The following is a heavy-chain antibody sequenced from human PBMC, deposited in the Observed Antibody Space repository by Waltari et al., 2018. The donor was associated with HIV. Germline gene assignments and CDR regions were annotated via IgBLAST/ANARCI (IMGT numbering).Heavy chain of an antibody. Sequence: QVQLVQSGAEVKKPGASVQVSCKASGYAFATYDVNWVRQATGQGPEWMGWMSTNSGNTVCEQGFQGRVTMTRDTAISTVYMELSSLTSEDTAVYYCARGGSASMDVWGQGTTVTVSS. V-gene: IGHV1-8*01. CDR2: MSTNSGNT. J-gene: IGHJ6*02. CDR1: GYAFATYD. CDR3: ARGGSASMDV.